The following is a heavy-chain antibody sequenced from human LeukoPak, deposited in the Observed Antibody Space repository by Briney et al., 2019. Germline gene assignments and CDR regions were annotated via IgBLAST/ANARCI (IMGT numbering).Heavy chain of an antibody. Sequence: SETLSLTCAVYGGSFSGCYWSWIRQPPGKGLEWIGEINHSGGTNYNPSLKSRVTISLDTSKSQFSLKLSSVTAADTAIYFCARDPRDWGQGTLVTVSS. V-gene: IGHV4-34*01. CDR2: INHSGGT. CDR1: GGSFSGCY. J-gene: IGHJ4*02. CDR3: ARDPRD.